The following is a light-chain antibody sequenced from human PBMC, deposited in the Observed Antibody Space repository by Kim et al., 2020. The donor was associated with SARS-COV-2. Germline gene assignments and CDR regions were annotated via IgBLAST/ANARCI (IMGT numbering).Light chain of an antibody. CDR2: WAS. Sequence: GNINCKASQSVLNSSTSLNKLAGYQQKSGQPPKLLINWASTRESGVHDRYSGSGSGTDFTLPISSLQAEDVAVYYGQKYYVTPHTFGQGTKVDIK. J-gene: IGKJ1*01. CDR3: QKYYVTPHT. CDR1: QSVLNSSTSLNK. V-gene: IGKV4-1*01.